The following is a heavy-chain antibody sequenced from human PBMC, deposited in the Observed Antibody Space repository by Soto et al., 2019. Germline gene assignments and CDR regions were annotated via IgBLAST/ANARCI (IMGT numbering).Heavy chain of an antibody. J-gene: IGHJ6*02. V-gene: IGHV3-23*01. CDR2: ISGSGGSK. Sequence: EVQLLESGGGLVQPGGSLRLSCAASGFTFSSYAMSWVRQAPGKGLEWVSAISGSGGSKYYADSVKGRFTISRDNSKNTLYLQMISLRVEDTAVYYFAKDEAWYSSSSVPYGMEVWGQGTRVNVSS. D-gene: IGHD6-6*01. CDR3: AKDEAWYSSSSVPYGMEV. CDR1: GFTFSSYA.